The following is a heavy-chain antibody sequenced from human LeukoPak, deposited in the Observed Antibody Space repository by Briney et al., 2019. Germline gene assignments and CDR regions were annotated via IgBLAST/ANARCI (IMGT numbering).Heavy chain of an antibody. D-gene: IGHD2-8*02. V-gene: IGHV1-46*01. CDR1: GYTVTSYY. J-gene: IGHJ6*02. CDR3: ASGEVGVVYRAGGRYYYHYHAMDV. CDR2: INPSGGST. Sequence: RASVKVSCKASGYTVTSYYMHWVRQGPGQGLEWMGIINPSGGSTSYAQKFQGRVSLTTDTSTSTTYMELRTLTSDDTAVYYCASGEVGVVYRAGGRYYYHYHAMDVWGQGTTVTVSS.